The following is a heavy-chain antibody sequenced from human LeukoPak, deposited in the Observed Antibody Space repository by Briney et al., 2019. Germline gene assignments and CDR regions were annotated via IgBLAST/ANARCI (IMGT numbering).Heavy chain of an antibody. J-gene: IGHJ4*02. CDR2: ISYDGSNK. V-gene: IGHV3-30-3*01. CDR1: GFSFNSYA. D-gene: IGHD6-19*01. Sequence: PGGSLRLSCAASGFSFNSYAMHWARQAPGKGLEWVAVISYDGSNKDYADSVKGRFTISRDKSKNTLYLQTNSLRPEDTAVYYCARALDSSGWNGRDYWGQGTLVTVSS. CDR3: ARALDSSGWNGRDY.